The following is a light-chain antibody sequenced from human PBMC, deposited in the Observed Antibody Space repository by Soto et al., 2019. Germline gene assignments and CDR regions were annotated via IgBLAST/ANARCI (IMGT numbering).Light chain of an antibody. CDR2: AAS. V-gene: IGKV1-12*02. Sequence: DIQMTQSPSSVSASVGDRVTITCRASQGISSWFAWAQQKPGKAPKLLIYAASSLQRGVPSRFCGSGSGTDFTLPISSLQPEDFATYYCQQANSFLSLTFGGGTKVEIK. J-gene: IGKJ4*01. CDR3: QQANSFLSLT. CDR1: QGISSW.